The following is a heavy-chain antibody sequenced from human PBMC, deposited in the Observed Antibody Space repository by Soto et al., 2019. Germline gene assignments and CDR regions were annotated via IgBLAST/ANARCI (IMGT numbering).Heavy chain of an antibody. Sequence: GASVKVSCKASGVTSSTHTITWVRQAPGQGLEWMGGIIPLFGTGHKAQKFQGRITIIADKSTSTAYMELSSLRSEDTAVYFCASGSAMGADHWGQGTLVTVPQ. V-gene: IGHV1-69*06. D-gene: IGHD5-18*01. J-gene: IGHJ5*02. CDR2: IIPLFGTG. CDR3: ASGSAMGADH. CDR1: GVTSSTHT.